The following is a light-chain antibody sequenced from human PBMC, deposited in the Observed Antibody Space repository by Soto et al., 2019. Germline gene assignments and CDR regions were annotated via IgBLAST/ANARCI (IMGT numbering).Light chain of an antibody. V-gene: IGKV1-5*03. CDR1: QSISSW. J-gene: IGKJ4*01. CDR3: QQYSNFSLT. Sequence: DIPMTQSPSTLSASVGDRVTITCRASQSISSWLAWYQQKPGKAPKLLIYKASSLESGGPSRFSGSGSGKEVTLTISSLQHDDFATYYCQQYSNFSLTFGGGTKVEIK. CDR2: KAS.